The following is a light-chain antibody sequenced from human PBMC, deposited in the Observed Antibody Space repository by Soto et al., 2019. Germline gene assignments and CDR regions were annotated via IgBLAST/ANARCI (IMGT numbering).Light chain of an antibody. CDR1: QSLLHSNGYNY. J-gene: IGKJ4*01. CDR3: MQAPQTRLT. V-gene: IGKV2-28*01. Sequence: DLVMTQSPLSLPVTPGEPASISCRSSQSLLHSNGYNYLDWYLQKPGQSPQLLIYLGSNRASGVPDRFSGSGSGTDFTLKISRVEAEDVGVYYCMQAPQTRLTFGGGTKVEIK. CDR2: LGS.